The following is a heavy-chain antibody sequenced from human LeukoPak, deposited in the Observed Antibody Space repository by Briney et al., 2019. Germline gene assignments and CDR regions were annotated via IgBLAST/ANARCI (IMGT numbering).Heavy chain of an antibody. CDR1: GFTVSSNS. CDR2: IYSDNT. J-gene: IGHJ4*02. V-gene: IGHV3-53*01. Sequence: GGSLRLSCTVSGFTVSSNSMSWVRQAPGKGLEWVSFIYSDNTHYSDSVKGRFTISRDNSKNTLYLQMNSLRAEDTAVYYCAREGYSSGWLGWGQGTLVTVSS. D-gene: IGHD6-19*01. CDR3: AREGYSSGWLG.